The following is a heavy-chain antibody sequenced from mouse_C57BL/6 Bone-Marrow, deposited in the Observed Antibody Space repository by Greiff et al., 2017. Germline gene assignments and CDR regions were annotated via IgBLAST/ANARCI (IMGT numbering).Heavy chain of an antibody. D-gene: IGHD1-1*01. CDR2: SRNKANDYTT. CDR1: GFTFSDFY. Sequence: EVQLVEPGGGLVQSGRSLRLSCATSGFTFSDFYMEWVRQAPGKGLEWIAASRNKANDYTTEYSASVKGRFIVSRDTSQSILYLQMNALRAEDTAIYYCARDGYYGSSCYFDVWGTGTTVTVSS. J-gene: IGHJ1*03. CDR3: ARDGYYGSSCYFDV. V-gene: IGHV7-1*01.